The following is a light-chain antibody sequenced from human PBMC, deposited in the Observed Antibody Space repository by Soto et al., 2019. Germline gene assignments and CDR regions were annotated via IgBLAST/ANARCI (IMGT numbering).Light chain of an antibody. V-gene: IGLV1-40*03. CDR1: SSNIGAGYD. J-gene: IGLJ2*01. CDR3: QSYDRSLSVVV. CDR2: ANT. Sequence: QSVVTQSPSVSGAPGQRVTISCTGSSSNIGAGYDVHWYQQLPGTAPKLLIYANTNRPSGVPDRFSGSKSGASASLAITGLQAEDEADYYCQSYDRSLSVVVFGGGTMLTVL.